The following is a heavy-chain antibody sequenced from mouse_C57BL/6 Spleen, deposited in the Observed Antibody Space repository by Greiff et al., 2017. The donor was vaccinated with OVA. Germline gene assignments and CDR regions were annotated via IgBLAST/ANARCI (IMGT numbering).Heavy chain of an antibody. V-gene: IGHV1-80*01. Sequence: VQVVESGAELVKPGASVKISCKASGYAFSSYWMNWVKQRPGKGLEWIGQIYPGDGDTNYNGKFKGKATLTADKSSSTAYMQLSSLTSEDSAVYFCARRDGSSPYAMDYWGQGTSVTVSS. J-gene: IGHJ4*01. CDR3: ARRDGSSPYAMDY. CDR1: GYAFSSYW. D-gene: IGHD1-1*01. CDR2: IYPGDGDT.